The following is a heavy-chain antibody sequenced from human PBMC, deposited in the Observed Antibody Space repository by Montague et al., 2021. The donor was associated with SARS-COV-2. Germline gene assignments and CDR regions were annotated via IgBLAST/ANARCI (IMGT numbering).Heavy chain of an antibody. CDR2: XDWXDYK. J-gene: IGHJ5*02. CDR3: ARLAAPGTKDWFDP. D-gene: IGHD6-13*01. CDR1: GFSLITAGVS. V-gene: IGHV2-70*11. Sequence: PALVTPTPTLTLTCTLSGFSLITAGVSVAWIRQSPGKPLEWLARXDWXDYKYYTTSLQTRLTISKDTSKDQVVLTMTNMDPADTAMYYCARLAAPGTKDWFDPWGQGVLVTVSS.